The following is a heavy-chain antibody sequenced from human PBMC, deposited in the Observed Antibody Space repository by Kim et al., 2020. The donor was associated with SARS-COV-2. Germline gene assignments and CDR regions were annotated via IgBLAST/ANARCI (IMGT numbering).Heavy chain of an antibody. Sequence: GGSLRLSCAASGFTFSDYYMRWIRQAPGKGLEWVAYISNSGSSIYYADSVKGRFTISRDNAKNSVYLQMNSLRAEDTAVYYCSKDSPSSGYSLGDYWGEGTLVTVPS. D-gene: IGHD3-22*01. CDR2: ISNSGSSI. CDR1: GFTFSDYY. V-gene: IGHV3-11*04. CDR3: SKDSPSSGYSLGDY. J-gene: IGHJ4*02.